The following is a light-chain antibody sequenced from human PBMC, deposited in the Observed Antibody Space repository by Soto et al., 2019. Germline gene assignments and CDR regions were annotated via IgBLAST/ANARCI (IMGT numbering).Light chain of an antibody. J-gene: IGKJ1*01. V-gene: IGKV3-11*01. CDR2: DAS. Sequence: EIVLTQSPATLSLSPGERATLSCRASQNVSKYLAWYQQKPGQAPRLLIYDASNRATGIPARFSASGSGTDFTLTISSLEPEDFAVYYCQQRSNWWTFGPGTKVEIE. CDR1: QNVSKY. CDR3: QQRSNWWT.